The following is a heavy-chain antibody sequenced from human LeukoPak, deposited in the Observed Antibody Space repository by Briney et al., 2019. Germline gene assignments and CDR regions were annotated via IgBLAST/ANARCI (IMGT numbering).Heavy chain of an antibody. D-gene: IGHD6-6*01. CDR1: GYTFTGYY. J-gene: IGHJ4*02. V-gene: IGHV1-2*02. CDR3: ARPRGYSSSDFDY. Sequence: ASVKVSCKASGYTFTGYYMHWVRQAPGQGLEWMGWINPNSGGTNYAQKFQGRVTMTRDKSISTAYMELSRLRSDDTAVYYCARPRGYSSSDFDYWGQGTLVTVSS. CDR2: INPNSGGT.